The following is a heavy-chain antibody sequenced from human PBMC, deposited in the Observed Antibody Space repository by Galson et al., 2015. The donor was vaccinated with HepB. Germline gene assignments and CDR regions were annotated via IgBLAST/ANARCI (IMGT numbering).Heavy chain of an antibody. Sequence: SVKVSCKASGGTFSSYAISWVRQAPGQGLEWMGGIIPIFGIANYAQKFQGRVTITADESTSTAYMELSSLRSEDTAVYYCARGADCNSTSCYEGGDAFDIWGQGTMVTVSS. CDR1: GGTFSSYA. V-gene: IGHV1-69*13. CDR2: IIPIFGIA. CDR3: ARGADCNSTSCYEGGDAFDI. J-gene: IGHJ3*02. D-gene: IGHD2-2*01.